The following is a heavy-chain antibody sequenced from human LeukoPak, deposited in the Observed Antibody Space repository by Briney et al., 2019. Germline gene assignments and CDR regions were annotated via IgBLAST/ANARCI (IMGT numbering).Heavy chain of an antibody. D-gene: IGHD3-16*02. V-gene: IGHV1-18*01. J-gene: IGHJ4*02. Sequence: ASVKVSCKASGYTFTSYGISWVRQAPGQGLEWMGWISAYNGNTNYAQKLQGRVTMTTDTSTSTAYMGLRSLRSDDTAVYYCARDGYDYVWGSYRYRSPSFSGADYWGQGTLVTVSS. CDR1: GYTFTSYG. CDR3: ARDGYDYVWGSYRYRSPSFSGADY. CDR2: ISAYNGNT.